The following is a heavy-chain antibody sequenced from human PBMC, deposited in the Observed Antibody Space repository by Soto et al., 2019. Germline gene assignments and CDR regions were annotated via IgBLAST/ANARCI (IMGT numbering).Heavy chain of an antibody. CDR2: ISSSGDII. CDR3: ARDGDYYDYTGYFLRDAFDI. Sequence: LSLTCTVSGGSISSGGYYWSWIRQAPGKGLEWVSYISSSGDIISYADSVKGRFTISRDNAKNSLFLQMDSLRAEDTAMYYCARDGDYYDYTGYFLRDAFDIWGQGTRVTVSS. V-gene: IGHV3-11*01. CDR1: GGSISSGGYY. D-gene: IGHD3-22*01. J-gene: IGHJ3*02.